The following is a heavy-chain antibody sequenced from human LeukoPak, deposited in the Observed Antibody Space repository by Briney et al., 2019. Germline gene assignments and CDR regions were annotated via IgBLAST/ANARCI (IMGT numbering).Heavy chain of an antibody. V-gene: IGHV3-7*01. CDR3: ARDGGLNTNFGY. CDR1: GFTFRKYW. J-gene: IGHJ4*02. D-gene: IGHD2-15*01. Sequence: GGPLRLSCAASGFTFRKYWMGCVPQATGKAVEWVANTKPEGSAEYYADSVRGRFTTSRDNANNFLYLQMDRLRAEDTAVYYCARDGGLNTNFGYWGQGTLVTVSS. CDR2: TKPEGSAE.